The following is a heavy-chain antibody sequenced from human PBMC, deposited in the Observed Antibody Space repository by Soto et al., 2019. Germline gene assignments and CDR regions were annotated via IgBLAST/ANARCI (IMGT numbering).Heavy chain of an antibody. CDR2: ISYDGSNK. V-gene: IGHV3-30*18. J-gene: IGHJ4*02. CDR3: AKDLVGATDY. Sequence: PGGSLRLSCAASGFTFSSYGMHWVRQAPGKGLEWVAVISYDGSNKYYADSVKGRFTISRDNSKNTLYLQMNSLRAEDTAVYYCAKDLVGATDYWGQGNMVNVSS. D-gene: IGHD1-26*01. CDR1: GFTFSSYG.